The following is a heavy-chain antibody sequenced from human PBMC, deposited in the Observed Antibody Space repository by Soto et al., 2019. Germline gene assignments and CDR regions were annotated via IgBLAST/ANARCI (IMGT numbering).Heavy chain of an antibody. CDR1: GGTFSSYA. CDR2: IIPIFGTA. V-gene: IGHV1-69*12. CDR3: AREAGGYPFGY. J-gene: IGHJ4*02. Sequence: QVQLVQSGAEVKKPGSSVKVSCKASGGTFSSYAISWVRQAPGQVLEWMGGIIPIFGTANYAQKFQGRVTITADESTGTADRELSSLTSEDTAVYYFAREAGGYPFGYWGQGTLVTVSS. D-gene: IGHD5-12*01.